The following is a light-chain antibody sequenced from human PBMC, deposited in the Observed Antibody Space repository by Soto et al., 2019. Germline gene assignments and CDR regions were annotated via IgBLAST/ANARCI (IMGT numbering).Light chain of an antibody. CDR3: QQYDNLPRK. J-gene: IGKJ5*01. CDR2: DAS. V-gene: IGKV1-33*01. CDR1: HDTKKY. Sequence: IKVYLSPSSLSSSVRDRVTITCQATHDTKKYLNWYQQKPGKAPKLLIYDASSLETGVPSRFSGSGSGTDFTLTIGILEPEDFATYYCQQYDNLPRKFGQGTRLEIK.